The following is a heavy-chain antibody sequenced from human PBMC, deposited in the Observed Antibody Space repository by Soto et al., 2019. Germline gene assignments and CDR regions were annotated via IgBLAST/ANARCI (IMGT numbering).Heavy chain of an antibody. CDR3: AGDTDDSGDYDMVY. V-gene: IGHV1-46*01. CDR1: GNTFSNSY. D-gene: IGHD3-9*01. J-gene: IGHJ4*02. Sequence: QVQLVQSGPEVVKPGASVKISCKASGNTFSNSYMHWVRQAPGQGLEWMGIISPSGLTSDSAQKFRGLVTVTRVTSTRTVYMELRTLRSGDTAMYYCAGDTDDSGDYDMVYCGQGTLVAVSS. CDR2: ISPSGLTS.